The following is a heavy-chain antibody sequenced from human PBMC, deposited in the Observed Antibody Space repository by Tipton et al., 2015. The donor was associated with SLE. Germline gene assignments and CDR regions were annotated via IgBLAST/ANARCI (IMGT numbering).Heavy chain of an antibody. D-gene: IGHD2-21*01. J-gene: IGHJ3*02. Sequence: TLSLTCTVSGGSLTGDYWSWIRQPPGKGLEWIGYIFYSGSTNYNPSLESRVTISIDTSRNQFSLKLSSVTAADTAVYYCARHIFVGYDAVDIWGQGTMVTASS. CDR2: IFYSGST. CDR3: ARHIFVGYDAVDI. V-gene: IGHV4-59*08. CDR1: GGSLTGDY.